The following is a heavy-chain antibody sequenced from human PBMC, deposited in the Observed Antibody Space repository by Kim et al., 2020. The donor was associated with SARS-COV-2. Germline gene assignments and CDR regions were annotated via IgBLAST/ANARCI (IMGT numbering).Heavy chain of an antibody. J-gene: IGHJ6*03. V-gene: IGHV7-4-1*02. Sequence: GNPTYAQGLTGRFVFSLDPSVSTEYLQISSLKAEDTAVYYCAREYGFYMDVWGKGTTVTVSS. CDR3: AREYGFYMDV. CDR2: GNP. D-gene: IGHD2-8*01.